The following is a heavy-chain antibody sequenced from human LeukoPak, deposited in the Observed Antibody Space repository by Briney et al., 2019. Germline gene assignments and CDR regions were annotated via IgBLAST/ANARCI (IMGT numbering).Heavy chain of an antibody. Sequence: GGSLRLSCAASGFTFSSYGMHWVRQAPGKGLEWVSYISSSGSTIYYADSVKGRFTISRDNAKNSLYLQMNSLRAEDTAVYYCAREVVVVAATSKYNWFDPWGQGTLVTVSS. CDR3: AREVVVVAATSKYNWFDP. V-gene: IGHV3-48*04. CDR2: ISSSGSTI. D-gene: IGHD2-15*01. CDR1: GFTFSSYG. J-gene: IGHJ5*02.